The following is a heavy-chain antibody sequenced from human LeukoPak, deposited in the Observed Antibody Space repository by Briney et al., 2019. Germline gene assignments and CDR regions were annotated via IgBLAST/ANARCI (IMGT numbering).Heavy chain of an antibody. CDR3: ARLSIAVARNDAFDV. Sequence: ASVKVSCKASGYTFTNYAITWVRQAPGQGLEWMGWITTYNGNTNYAQKLQGRVTMTTDTSTSTAYMELSRLRSDDTAVYYCARLSIAVARNDAFDVWGQGTMVTVSS. J-gene: IGHJ3*01. D-gene: IGHD6-19*01. V-gene: IGHV1-18*01. CDR1: GYTFTNYA. CDR2: ITTYNGNT.